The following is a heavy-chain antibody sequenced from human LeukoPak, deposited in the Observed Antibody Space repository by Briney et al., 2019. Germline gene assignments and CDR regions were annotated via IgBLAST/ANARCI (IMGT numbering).Heavy chain of an antibody. V-gene: IGHV3-30-3*01. CDR3: ARAAGNYDILTGYYRGNAFDI. D-gene: IGHD3-9*01. Sequence: GGSLRLSCAASGFTFSSYAMHWVRQAPGKGLEGGAVISYDGSNKYYADSVKGRFTISRDNSKNTLYLQMNSLRAEDTAVYYCARAAGNYDILTGYYRGNAFDIWGQGTMVTVSS. CDR1: GFTFSSYA. CDR2: ISYDGSNK. J-gene: IGHJ3*02.